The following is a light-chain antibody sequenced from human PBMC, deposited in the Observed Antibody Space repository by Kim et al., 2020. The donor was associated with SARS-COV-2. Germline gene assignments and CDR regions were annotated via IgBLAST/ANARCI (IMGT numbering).Light chain of an antibody. V-gene: IGKV1-5*03. Sequence: DIQMTQSPSTLSASVGDRVTITCRASQSVSSWLAWYQQKPGKVPKLLIYKASTLESGVPSRFSGSGSGTEFTLTISRLQADDFATYYCQQYQMAATFGQGTKVDIK. CDR1: QSVSSW. CDR3: QQYQMAAT. CDR2: KAS. J-gene: IGKJ1*01.